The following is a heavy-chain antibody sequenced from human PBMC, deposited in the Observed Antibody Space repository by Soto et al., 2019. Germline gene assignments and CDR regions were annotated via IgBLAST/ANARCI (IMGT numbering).Heavy chain of an antibody. D-gene: IGHD6-13*01. CDR1: GFTFSSYG. V-gene: IGHV3-30*18. CDR3: AKDPGVAAAGSMED. Sequence: QVQLVESGGGVVQPGRSLRLSCAASGFTFSSYGMHWVRQAPGKGLEWVAVISYDGSNKYYADSVKGRFTISRDNSKNTLYLQMNSLRAEDTAVYSCAKDPGVAAAGSMEDWGQGTLVTVSS. J-gene: IGHJ4*02. CDR2: ISYDGSNK.